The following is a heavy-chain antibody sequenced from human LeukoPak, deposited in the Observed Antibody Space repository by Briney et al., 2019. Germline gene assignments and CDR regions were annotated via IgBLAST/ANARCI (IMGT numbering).Heavy chain of an antibody. CDR3: ARAPRQLLLGRYYYYYGMDV. D-gene: IGHD2-2*01. Sequence: ASVKVSCKASGYTFTSYDINWVRQATGQGLELMGWMNPNSSNTCYAQKFQGRVTMTRNTSISTAYMELSSLRSEDTAVYYCARAPRQLLLGRYYYYYGMDVWGQGPTVTVSS. J-gene: IGHJ6*02. CDR1: GYTFTSYD. CDR2: MNPNSSNT. V-gene: IGHV1-8*01.